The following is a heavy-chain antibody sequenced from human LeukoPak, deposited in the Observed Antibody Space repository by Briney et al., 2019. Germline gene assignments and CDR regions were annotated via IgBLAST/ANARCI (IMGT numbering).Heavy chain of an antibody. V-gene: IGHV3-66*02. CDR1: GFTVSSSY. CDR2: VYSGGNT. CDR3: AMMFWSALAFDI. D-gene: IGHD3-10*02. J-gene: IGHJ3*02. Sequence: GGSLRLSCAASGFTVSSSYMSWVRQAPGKGLEWVSVVYSGGNTYYADSVKGRFIISRDDSKNTLYLQMNSLRPEDTAMYYCAMMFWSALAFDIWGQGTMVTVSS.